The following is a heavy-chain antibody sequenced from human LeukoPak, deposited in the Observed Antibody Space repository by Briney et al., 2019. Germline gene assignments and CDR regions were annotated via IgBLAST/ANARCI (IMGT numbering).Heavy chain of an antibody. J-gene: IGHJ4*02. CDR3: AKDRVPHARLSRGPLDS. V-gene: IGHV3-30*18. D-gene: IGHD6-6*01. Sequence: GGSLRLSCAASGFTFSYYGIHWVRQAPGKGLELVAVISYDGNYKSYVDSVKGRFTISRDNSKNTLYLQMNSLRAEDTAVYYCAKDRVPHARLSRGPLDSWGQGTLVTVSS. CDR2: ISYDGNYK. CDR1: GFTFSYYG.